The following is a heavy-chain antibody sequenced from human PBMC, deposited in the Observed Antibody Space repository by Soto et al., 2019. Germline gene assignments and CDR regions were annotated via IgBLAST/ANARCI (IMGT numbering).Heavy chain of an antibody. J-gene: IGHJ6*02. CDR1: GCTFSSYA. CDR3: AGDRRIYYDFWSGHYGMDV. Sequence: SVKVSFKASGCTFSSYAISWVRQAPGQGLEWMGGIIPIFGTANYAQKFQGRVTITADKSTSTDCMELSSLRSEDTAVYYCAGDRRIYYDFWSGHYGMDVWGQGTTVTVSS. D-gene: IGHD3-3*01. V-gene: IGHV1-69*06. CDR2: IIPIFGTA.